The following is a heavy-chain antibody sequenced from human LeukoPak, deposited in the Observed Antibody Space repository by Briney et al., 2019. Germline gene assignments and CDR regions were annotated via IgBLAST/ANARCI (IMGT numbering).Heavy chain of an antibody. CDR2: YNGSNR. Sequence: GGSLRLSCAASGFTFSRYGMHWVRQAPGKGLEWVAFYNGSNRYYADSVKGRFTVSRDNSKNTLYLQMNSLRAEDTAVYYCAKDWDLRAVYYDYYMDVWGKGTTVTISS. V-gene: IGHV3-30*02. CDR1: GFTFSRYG. J-gene: IGHJ6*03. CDR3: AKDWDLRAVYYDYYMDV. D-gene: IGHD1-26*01.